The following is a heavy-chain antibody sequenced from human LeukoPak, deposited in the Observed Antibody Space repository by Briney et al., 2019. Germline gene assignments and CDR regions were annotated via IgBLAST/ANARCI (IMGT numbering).Heavy chain of an antibody. V-gene: IGHV3-30*04. D-gene: IGHD2-8*01. CDR1: GFTFSSYA. J-gene: IGHJ4*02. Sequence: GGSLRLSCAASGFTFSSYAMHWVRQAPGKGLEWVAVISYDGSNKYYADSAKGRFTISRDNSKNTLYLQMNSLRAEDTAVYYCARDDCTNGVCLTSYFDYWGQGTLVTVSS. CDR2: ISYDGSNK. CDR3: ARDDCTNGVCLTSYFDY.